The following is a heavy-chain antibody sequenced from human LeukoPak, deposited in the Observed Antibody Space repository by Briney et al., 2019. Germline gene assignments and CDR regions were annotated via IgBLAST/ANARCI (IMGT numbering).Heavy chain of an antibody. D-gene: IGHD2-2*02. Sequence: PSETLSLTCTVSDGSISSYYWSWVRQPAGKGLEWIGRIYTSGNTNYNPSLKSRVTMSVGTSKNQFSLKLSSVTAADTAVYYCARHCSSTSCYTGDYWGQGTLVTVSS. J-gene: IGHJ4*02. CDR1: DGSISSYY. CDR2: IYTSGNT. CDR3: ARHCSSTSCYTGDY. V-gene: IGHV4-4*07.